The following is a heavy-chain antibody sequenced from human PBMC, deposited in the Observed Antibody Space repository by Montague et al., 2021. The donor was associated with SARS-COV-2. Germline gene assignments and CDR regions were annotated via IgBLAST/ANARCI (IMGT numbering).Heavy chain of an antibody. Sequence: TLSLTCTVSGGSISSGGYYWGWIRQHPGKGLEWIGYIYYSGSTYYNPSLKSRVTISVDTSKNQFSLKLSSVTAADTAVYYCARVHIVVMTAMRYFDLGGRGTLVTVSS. D-gene: IGHD2-21*02. CDR2: IYYSGST. CDR1: GGSISSGGYY. V-gene: IGHV4-31*03. CDR3: ARVHIVVMTAMRYFDL. J-gene: IGHJ2*01.